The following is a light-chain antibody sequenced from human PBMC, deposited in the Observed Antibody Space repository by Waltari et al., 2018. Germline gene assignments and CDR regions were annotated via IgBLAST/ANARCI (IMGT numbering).Light chain of an antibody. CDR2: GAS. CDR1: HSVSRS. CDR3: QHYVRFPVS. J-gene: IGKJ1*01. V-gene: IGKV3-20*01. Sequence: EIVLTQSPGTLSLSPGERATLSCRASHSVSRSLAWYQQKSGQAPRLLIYGASSRATGVPARFSGSGSGTDFSLTISRLQSEDFAVYYCQHYVRFPVSFCQGTNLEIQ.